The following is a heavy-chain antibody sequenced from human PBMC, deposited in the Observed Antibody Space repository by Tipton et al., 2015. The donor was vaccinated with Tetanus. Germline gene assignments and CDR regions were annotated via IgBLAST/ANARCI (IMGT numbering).Heavy chain of an antibody. Sequence: LRLSCSVSGGSIRRGDHQWNWIRQPPGKGLEWLAYISPSGRSNSNYSLKGRISITQDKSKNQFSLKLTFVTAADTAVYYCARANYEFPNKGPSDFWGQGLLVLVSS. J-gene: IGHJ4*02. CDR3: ARANYEFPNKGPSDF. D-gene: IGHD3-3*01. V-gene: IGHV4-61*08. CDR2: ISPSGRS. CDR1: GGSIRRGDHQ.